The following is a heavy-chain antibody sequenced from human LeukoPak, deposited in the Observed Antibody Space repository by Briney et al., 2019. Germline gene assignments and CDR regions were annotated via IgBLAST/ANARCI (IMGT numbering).Heavy chain of an antibody. J-gene: IGHJ6*02. CDR2: IYHSGST. D-gene: IGHD1-14*01. CDR3: ARDTRSPPGHYYYGMDV. V-gene: IGHV4-38-2*02. CDR1: GYSISSGYY. Sequence: SETLSLTCTVSGYSISSGYYWGWIRQPPGKGLEWIGSIYHSGSTYYNPSLKSRVTISVDTSKNQFSLKLSSVTAADTAVYYCARDTRSPPGHYYYGMDVWGQGTTVTVSS.